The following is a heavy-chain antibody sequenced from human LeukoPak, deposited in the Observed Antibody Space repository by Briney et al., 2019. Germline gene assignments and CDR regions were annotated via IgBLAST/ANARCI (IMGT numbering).Heavy chain of an antibody. CDR2: ISSSSTI. D-gene: IGHD2-15*01. Sequence: PGGSLRLSCAASGFTFSSYGMNWVRQAPGKGLEWVSYISSSSTIYYADSVKGRFTISRDNAKNSLYLQMNSLRDEDTAVYYCARVTRIFNFDYWGQGTLVTLSS. CDR3: ARVTRIFNFDY. V-gene: IGHV3-48*02. CDR1: GFTFSSYG. J-gene: IGHJ4*02.